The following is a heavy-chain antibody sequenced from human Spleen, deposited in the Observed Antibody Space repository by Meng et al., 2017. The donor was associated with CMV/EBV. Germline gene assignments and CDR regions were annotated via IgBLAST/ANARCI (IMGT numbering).Heavy chain of an antibody. J-gene: IGHJ4*02. D-gene: IGHD5-24*01. Sequence: CKASGYRFKGDGVSGVRQATGQGREWMGWISGFDGHTNDAPKFQGRVTLTIETSTSTAYMELTSLRSDDTAVYFCARDENGYNGQDFWGQGTLVTVSS. CDR3: ARDENGYNGQDF. V-gene: IGHV1-18*01. CDR2: ISGFDGHT. CDR1: GYRFKGDG.